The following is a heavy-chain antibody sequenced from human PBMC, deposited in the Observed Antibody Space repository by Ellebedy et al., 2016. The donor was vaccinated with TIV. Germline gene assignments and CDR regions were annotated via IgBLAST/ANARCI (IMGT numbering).Heavy chain of an antibody. Sequence: PGGSLRLSCTASGFTLSNYWMTWIRQAPGKGLECISYLSGGGSTVYDADSVKGRFTMPRDNAKNSVFLQMNSLRADDTAVYFCARVQRRITMLRGVFYMDVWGKGTTVTVSS. D-gene: IGHD3-10*01. CDR3: ARVQRRITMLRGVFYMDV. CDR2: LSGGGSTV. V-gene: IGHV3-11*01. J-gene: IGHJ6*03. CDR1: GFTLSNYW.